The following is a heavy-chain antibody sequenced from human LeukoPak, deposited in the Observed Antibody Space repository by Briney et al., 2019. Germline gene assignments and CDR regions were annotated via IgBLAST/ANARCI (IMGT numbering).Heavy chain of an antibody. CDR1: GFTFTSSA. CDR3: ARDSSRRRGDY. Sequence: GASVKVSCKASGFTFTSSAMQWVRQARGQRLEWIGWIVVGSGNTNYAQKFQERVTITRDMSTSTAYMELRSLRSDDTAVYYCARDSSRRRGDYWGQGTLVTVSS. CDR2: IVVGSGNT. D-gene: IGHD1-1*01. J-gene: IGHJ4*02. V-gene: IGHV1-58*02.